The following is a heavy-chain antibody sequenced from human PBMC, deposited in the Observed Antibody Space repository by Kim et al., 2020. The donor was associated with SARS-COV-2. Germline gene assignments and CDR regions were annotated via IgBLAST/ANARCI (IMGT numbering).Heavy chain of an antibody. Sequence: SEKYYVDHWKGQFTISGDNAKNSLYLQMNSLRAEDTAVYYCAKLKQRSFDYWGQGTLVTVSS. V-gene: IGHV3-7*01. CDR3: AKLKQRSFDY. D-gene: IGHD6-25*01. CDR2: SEK. J-gene: IGHJ4*02.